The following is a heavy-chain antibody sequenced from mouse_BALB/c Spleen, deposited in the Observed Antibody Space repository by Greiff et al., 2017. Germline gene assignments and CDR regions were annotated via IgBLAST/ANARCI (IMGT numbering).Heavy chain of an antibody. D-gene: IGHD1-1*01. V-gene: IGHV2-2*02. CDR3: ANYYGSRVPYAKDY. CDR2: IWSGGST. J-gene: IGHJ4*01. Sequence: QVQLQQSGPGLVQPSQSLSITCTVSGFSLTSYGVHWVRQSPGKGLEWLGVIWSGGSTDYNAAFISRLSISKDNSKSQVFFKMNSLQANDTAIYYCANYYGSRVPYAKDYWGQGTSVTVSS. CDR1: GFSLTSYG.